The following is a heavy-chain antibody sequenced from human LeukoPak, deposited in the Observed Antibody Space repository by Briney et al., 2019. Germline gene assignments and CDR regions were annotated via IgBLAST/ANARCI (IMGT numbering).Heavy chain of an antibody. J-gene: IGHJ4*02. CDR1: GFTFSSYS. CDR3: AGGGIAAAGTFDY. D-gene: IGHD6-13*01. Sequence: GGSLTLSCAASGFTFSSYSMNWVRQAPGKGLEWVSSISSSRSYIYYAESVKGRLTISRDNAKTSLYLQMNSPRAEDTAVYYCAGGGIAAAGTFDYWGQGTLVTVSS. CDR2: ISSSRSYI. V-gene: IGHV3-21*01.